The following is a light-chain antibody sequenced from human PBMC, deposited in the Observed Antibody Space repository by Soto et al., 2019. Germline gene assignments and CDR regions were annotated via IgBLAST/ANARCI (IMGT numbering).Light chain of an antibody. CDR2: EVN. CDR1: SNDIGAYKY. Sequence: QSALTQPASVSGSPGQSITISCTGSSNDIGAYKYVSWYLQHPGKAPKLIIFEVNNRPSGVSNRFSGSKSGNTASLTISGLQAEDEADYYCSSYTSSSTLAVFGGGTQLTVL. J-gene: IGLJ2*01. V-gene: IGLV2-14*01. CDR3: SSYTSSSTLAV.